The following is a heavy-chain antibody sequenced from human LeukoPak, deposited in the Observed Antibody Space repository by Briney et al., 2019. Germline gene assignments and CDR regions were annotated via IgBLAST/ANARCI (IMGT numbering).Heavy chain of an antibody. J-gene: IGHJ4*02. Sequence: ASVKVSCKASGYTFNGYYLHWVRQAPGQELEWMGWINPNSGGTNYAQKFQGRVTMTRDTSISTAYMELSRLRSDDTAVYYCARWMTTVITPDYWGQGPLVSVSS. CDR2: INPNSGGT. CDR3: ARWMTTVITPDY. V-gene: IGHV1-2*02. D-gene: IGHD4-11*01. CDR1: GYTFNGYY.